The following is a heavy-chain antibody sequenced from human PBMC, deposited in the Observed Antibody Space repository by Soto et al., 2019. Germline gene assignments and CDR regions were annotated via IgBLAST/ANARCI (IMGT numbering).Heavy chain of an antibody. V-gene: IGHV1-3*01. CDR3: ARVFRPAYYYGMDL. Sequence: QVHLVQSGAEVMKPGASVKVSCKASGYIFTSYAMHWLRQAPGQRLEWLGWINPGNGNTRYSQKFQDRVTITRDTAATTAYLEVSGLRSEDTAVYYCARVFRPAYYYGMDLWGQGTTVTVSS. D-gene: IGHD3-10*01. CDR2: INPGNGNT. J-gene: IGHJ6*02. CDR1: GYIFTSYA.